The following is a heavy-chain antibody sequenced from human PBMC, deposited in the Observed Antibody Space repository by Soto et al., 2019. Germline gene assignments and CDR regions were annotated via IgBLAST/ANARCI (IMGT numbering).Heavy chain of an antibody. V-gene: IGHV3-66*01. CDR2: LYSGGAT. Sequence: GGSLRLSCAASGFSVSSNYMNWVRQAPGKGLEWVSVLYSGGATYYADSVKGRFTISRDNFKNTLYLQMNSLRAEDTALYYCARDMVAADTGGDYWGQGTLVTVSS. J-gene: IGHJ4*02. CDR1: GFSVSSNY. D-gene: IGHD6-13*01. CDR3: ARDMVAADTGGDY.